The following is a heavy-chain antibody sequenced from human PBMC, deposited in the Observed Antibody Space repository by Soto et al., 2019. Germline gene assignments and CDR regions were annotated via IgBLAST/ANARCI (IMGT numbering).Heavy chain of an antibody. CDR2: IYYSGST. CDR1: GGSIISSSYC. V-gene: IGHV4-39*01. CDR3: ARRIDINYYYYYYMDV. J-gene: IGHJ6*03. Sequence: SETLSHTCTVSGGSIISSSYCWGWIRQPPGKGLEWIGSIYYSGSTYYNPSLKSRVTISVDTSKNQFSLKLSSVTAADTAVYYCARRIDINYYYYYYMDVWGKGTTVTVSS. D-gene: IGHD5-12*01.